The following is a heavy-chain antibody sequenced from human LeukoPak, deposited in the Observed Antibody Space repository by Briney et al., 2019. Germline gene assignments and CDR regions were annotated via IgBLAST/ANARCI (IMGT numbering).Heavy chain of an antibody. Sequence: GGSLRLSCVASGLNFDDYGMSWVRQVPGKGLEWVSGINWNGGSTGYADSVKGRFTISRDNSKNTLYLQMNSLRAEDTAVYYCARSYYYDSSHTVDYWGQGTLVTVSS. CDR2: INWNGGST. V-gene: IGHV3-20*04. CDR1: GLNFDDYG. J-gene: IGHJ4*02. D-gene: IGHD3-22*01. CDR3: ARSYYYDSSHTVDY.